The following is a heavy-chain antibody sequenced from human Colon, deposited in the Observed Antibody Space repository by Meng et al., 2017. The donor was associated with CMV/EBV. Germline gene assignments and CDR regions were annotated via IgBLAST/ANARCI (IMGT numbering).Heavy chain of an antibody. CDR2: VDYSGSS. D-gene: IGHD6-19*01. Sequence: SETLSLTCTVSGDSITTYYWSWIRQPPGKGLEWIGYVDYSGSSNYNPSLKSRVTVSVDTSKNQFFLKLTSVTAADTAVYYCARIRLVSGSGWYWFNPWGQGTLVTAPQ. J-gene: IGHJ5*02. V-gene: IGHV4-59*01. CDR1: GDSITTYY. CDR3: ARIRLVSGSGWYWFNP.